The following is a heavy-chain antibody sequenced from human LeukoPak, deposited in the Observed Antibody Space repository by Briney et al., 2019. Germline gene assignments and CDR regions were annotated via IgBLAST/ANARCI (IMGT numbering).Heavy chain of an antibody. CDR1: GFTFSSYA. V-gene: IGHV3-30-3*02. CDR2: ISYDGSNK. Sequence: PGGSLRLSCAASGFTFSSYAMSWVRQAPGKGLEWVADISYDGSNKHYADSVKGRFTISRDNSKNTLYLQLNSQRVDDAAIYYCAKHRRSTLVTAYFDSWGQGTLVTVSS. D-gene: IGHD2-21*02. J-gene: IGHJ4*02. CDR3: AKHRRSTLVTAYFDS.